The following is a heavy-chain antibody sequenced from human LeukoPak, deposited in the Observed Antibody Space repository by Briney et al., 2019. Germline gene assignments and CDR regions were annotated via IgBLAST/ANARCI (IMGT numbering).Heavy chain of an antibody. J-gene: IGHJ4*02. CDR3: ARVLPVASRDY. CDR1: GFTFSTHW. CDR2: IKQDGSDK. V-gene: IGHV3-7*01. D-gene: IGHD2-2*01. Sequence: GGSLRLSCAASGFTFSTHWMSWVRQAPGKGLEWVANIKQDGSDKFYVDSVKGRFTISRDNAKNSMYLQMNSLRAEDTAVYYCARVLPVASRDYWGQGTLVTISS.